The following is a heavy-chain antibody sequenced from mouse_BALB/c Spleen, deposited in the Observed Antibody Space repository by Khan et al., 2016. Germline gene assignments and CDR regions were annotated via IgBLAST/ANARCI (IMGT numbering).Heavy chain of an antibody. D-gene: IGHD1-1*01. CDR3: TRLSYYGFSDY. Sequence: EVQLQESGGGLVQPGGSLKLSCAASGFDFSRYWMSWVRQAPGKGLEWIGEINPDSSTINYTPSLKDKFIISRDNAKNTLYLQLSKVRSADTALYYCTRLSYYGFSDYWGQGTTLTVSS. CDR2: INPDSSTI. CDR1: GFDFSRYW. J-gene: IGHJ2*01. V-gene: IGHV4-1*02.